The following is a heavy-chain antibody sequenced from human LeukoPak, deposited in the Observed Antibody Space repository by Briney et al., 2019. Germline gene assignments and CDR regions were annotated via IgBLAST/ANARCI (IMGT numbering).Heavy chain of an antibody. D-gene: IGHD5-18*01. CDR1: GYSISSGYY. CDR2: IYHSGST. Sequence: SETLSLTCAVSGYSISSGYYWGWLRQPPGKGLEWIGSIYHSGSTYYNPSLKSRVTISVDTSKNQFSLKLSSVTAADTAVYYCARRAGRGYSYGPSYYMDVWGKGTTVTVSS. J-gene: IGHJ6*03. CDR3: ARRAGRGYSYGPSYYMDV. V-gene: IGHV4-38-2*01.